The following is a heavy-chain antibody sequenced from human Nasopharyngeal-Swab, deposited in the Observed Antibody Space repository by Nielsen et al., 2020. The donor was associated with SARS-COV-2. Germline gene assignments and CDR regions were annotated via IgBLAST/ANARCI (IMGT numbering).Heavy chain of an antibody. J-gene: IGHJ5*02. CDR3: AREYSGYDRWFDP. CDR2: INHSGST. V-gene: IGHV4-34*01. D-gene: IGHD5-12*01. Sequence: WIRQPPGKGLEWIGEINHSGSTNYNPSLKRRVTISVDTSKNQFSLKLSSVTAADTAVYYCAREYSGYDRWFDPWGQGTLVTVSS.